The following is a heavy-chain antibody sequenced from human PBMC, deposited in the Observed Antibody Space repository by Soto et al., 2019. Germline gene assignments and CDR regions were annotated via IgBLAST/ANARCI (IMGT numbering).Heavy chain of an antibody. CDR3: AREGITGTTPVDY. CDR1: GFTFSDHY. D-gene: IGHD1-7*01. J-gene: IGHJ4*01. Sequence: PGGSLRLSCAASGFTFSDHYMDWVRQAPGKGLEWVGRTRNKANSYTTEYAASVKGRFTISRDDSKNSLYLQMNSLKTEDTAVYYCAREGITGTTPVDYWGHGTLVTVSS. V-gene: IGHV3-72*01. CDR2: TRNKANSYTT.